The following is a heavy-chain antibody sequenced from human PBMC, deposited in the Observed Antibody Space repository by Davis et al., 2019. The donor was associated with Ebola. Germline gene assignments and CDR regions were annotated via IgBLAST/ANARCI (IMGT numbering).Heavy chain of an antibody. J-gene: IGHJ4*02. D-gene: IGHD3-10*01. CDR3: ARGPLRYYYGSGSYYNFLFDY. Sequence: SETLSLTCAVYGGSFSGYYWSWIRQPPGKGLEWIGEINHSGSTNYNPSLKSRVTISVDTSKNQFSLKLSSVTAADTAVYYCARGPLRYYYGSGSYYNFLFDYWGQGTLVTVSS. CDR2: INHSGST. V-gene: IGHV4-34*01. CDR1: GGSFSGYY.